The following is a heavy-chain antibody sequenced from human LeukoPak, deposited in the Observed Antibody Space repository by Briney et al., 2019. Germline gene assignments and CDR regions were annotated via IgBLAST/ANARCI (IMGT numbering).Heavy chain of an antibody. J-gene: IGHJ4*02. CDR3: ARVTMVRGVGDY. Sequence: GASVKVSCKASGYTFTIYGISWVRQAPGQGLEWMGWISAYNSKTNDAQKLQGRVTMTTDTSTSTAYMELRSLRSDDTAVYYCARVTMVRGVGDYWGQGTLVTVSS. CDR2: ISAYNSKT. V-gene: IGHV1-18*01. D-gene: IGHD3-10*01. CDR1: GYTFTIYG.